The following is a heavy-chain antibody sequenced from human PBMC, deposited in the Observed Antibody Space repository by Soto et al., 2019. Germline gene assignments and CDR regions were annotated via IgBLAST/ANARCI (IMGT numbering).Heavy chain of an antibody. D-gene: IGHD4-4*01. CDR2: IKEDGSDK. CDR3: ARDLPTL. V-gene: IGHV3-7*01. CDR1: GFTFSTNW. Sequence: GESLKISCAASGFTFSTNWMSWVRQAPGKGLEWVANIKEDGSDKYYVDSVKGRFTISRDNAKNSIYLQMNSLRAEDTALYHCARDLPTLWGQGTPVTVSS. J-gene: IGHJ4*02.